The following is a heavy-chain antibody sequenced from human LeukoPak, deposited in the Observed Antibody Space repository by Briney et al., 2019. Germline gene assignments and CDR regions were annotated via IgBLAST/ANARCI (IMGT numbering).Heavy chain of an antibody. J-gene: IGHJ6*03. V-gene: IGHV1-2*02. Sequence: ASVKVSCKASGYTFTGYYMHWVRQAPGQGLEWMGWINPNSGGTNYAQKFQGRVTMTRDTSISTAYMELSRLRSDDTAVYYCARTTEGYCRGRSCYSYYYYMDVWGKGITVTVSS. CDR3: ARTTEGYCRGRSCYSYYYYMDV. D-gene: IGHD2-15*01. CDR1: GYTFTGYY. CDR2: INPNSGGT.